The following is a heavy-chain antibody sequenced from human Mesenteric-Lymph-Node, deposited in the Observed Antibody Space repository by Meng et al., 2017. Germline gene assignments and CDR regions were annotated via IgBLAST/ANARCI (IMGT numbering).Heavy chain of an antibody. CDR3: ARGPGGYSSSWSDY. CDR2: INHSGST. D-gene: IGHD6-13*01. CDR1: GGSFSGYY. Sequence: SQTRSLTGAVYGGSFSGYYWSWIRQPPGKGLEWIGEINHSGSTNYNPSLKSRVTISVDTSKNQFSLKLSSVTAADTAVYYCARGPGGYSSSWSDYWGQGTLVTVSS. J-gene: IGHJ4*02. V-gene: IGHV4-34*01.